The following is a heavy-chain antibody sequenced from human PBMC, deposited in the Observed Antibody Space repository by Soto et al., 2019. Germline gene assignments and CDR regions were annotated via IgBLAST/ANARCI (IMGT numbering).Heavy chain of an antibody. V-gene: IGHV4-4*02. J-gene: IGHJ4*02. CDR2: IYHSGST. CDR3: ARRGSSWRFDY. Sequence: TPSLTCAVSWGSLSRNNWWNWVRQPPGMGLEWIGEIYHSGSTNYNPSLKSRVTISVDKSKNQFSLKLSSVTAADTAVYYCARRGSSWRFDYWGQGTLVTVSS. CDR1: WGSLSRNNW. D-gene: IGHD6-13*01.